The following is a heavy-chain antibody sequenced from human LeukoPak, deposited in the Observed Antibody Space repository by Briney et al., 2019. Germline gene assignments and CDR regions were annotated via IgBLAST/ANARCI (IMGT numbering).Heavy chain of an antibody. CDR2: IIPIFGTA. J-gene: IGHJ6*03. D-gene: IGHD2-2*01. CDR1: GGTFSSYA. CDR3: ARDQPRDCSSTSCSPCYYYYYMDV. Sequence: SVKVSCKASGGTFSSYAISWVRQAPGQGLEWMGGIIPIFGTANYAQKFQGRVTITTDESTSTAYMELSSLRSEDTAVYYCARDQPRDCSSTSCSPCYYYYYMDVWGKGTTVTVSS. V-gene: IGHV1-69*05.